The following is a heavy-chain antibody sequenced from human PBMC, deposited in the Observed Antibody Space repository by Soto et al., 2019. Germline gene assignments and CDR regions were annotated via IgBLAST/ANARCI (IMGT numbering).Heavy chain of an antibody. CDR1: GYIFTSYT. J-gene: IGHJ4*02. CDR3: AKDQVYYDILTGYPTDY. Sequence: ASVKVSCKASGYIFTSYTMHWVRQAPGQRLEWMGRITAGNGNTKYSQKFQGRLTITRDTSASTVYMELNSLRDEDTAVYYCAKDQVYYDILTGYPTDYWGQGTLVPVSS. D-gene: IGHD3-9*01. CDR2: ITAGNGNT. V-gene: IGHV1-3*01.